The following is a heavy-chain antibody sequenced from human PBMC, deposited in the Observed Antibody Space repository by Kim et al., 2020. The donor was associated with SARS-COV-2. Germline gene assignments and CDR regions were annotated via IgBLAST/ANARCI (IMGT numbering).Heavy chain of an antibody. Sequence: ASVKVSCRTSGYNFNAYAISWVRQAPGQRREWLGWIMPYNGETHSRPGLEDRLTLSTDSSTAYMELRGMTSDDTAVYYCTSDQPSGYNRGWFGIAIVNWGQGTPVFVSS. D-gene: IGHD6-19*01. V-gene: IGHV1-18*04. CDR2: IMPYNGET. J-gene: IGHJ4*02. CDR3: TSDQPSGYNRGWFGIAIVN. CDR1: GYNFNAYA.